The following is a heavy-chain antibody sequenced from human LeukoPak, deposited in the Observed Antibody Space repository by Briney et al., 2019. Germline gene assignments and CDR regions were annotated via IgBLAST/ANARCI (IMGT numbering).Heavy chain of an antibody. V-gene: IGHV4-39*07. D-gene: IGHD3-10*01. J-gene: IGHJ4*02. CDR3: ARGPMSGSGTLDS. CDR2: IYYNGKT. CDR1: GVSITSDSNY. Sequence: SETLSLTCTVSGVSITSDSNYWGWIRQSPGKGLEWIGSIYYNGKTFYNPSLKSRVFISVDTSDNHFSLKLSSVTAADMAVYHCARGPMSGSGTLDSWGQGTLVTVSS.